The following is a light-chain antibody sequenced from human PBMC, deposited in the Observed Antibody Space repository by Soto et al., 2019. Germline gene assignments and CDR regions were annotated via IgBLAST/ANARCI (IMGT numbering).Light chain of an antibody. V-gene: IGKV4-1*01. CDR3: QQYYGIPLT. Sequence: DIVMNQSPDSLAVSLGERATINCKSSQSILYSYNNENYLAWYQQKPGQPPKLLIYWASTRESGVPDRFSGSGSGTDFTLTISSLQAEDVAVYYCQQYYGIPLTFGGGTKVEIK. CDR1: QSILYSYNNENY. CDR2: WAS. J-gene: IGKJ4*01.